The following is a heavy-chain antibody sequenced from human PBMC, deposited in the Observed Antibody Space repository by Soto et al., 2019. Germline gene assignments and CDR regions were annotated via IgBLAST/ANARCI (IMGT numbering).Heavy chain of an antibody. J-gene: IGHJ6*02. V-gene: IGHV3-30*18. Sequence: PGGSLRLSCAASGFTFSSYGMHWVRQAPGKGLEWVAVISYDGSNKYYADSVKGRFTISRDNSKNTLYLQMNSLRAEDTAVYYCAKTGYCSSTSCSFGMDVWGQGTTVTVSS. CDR1: GFTFSSYG. CDR2: ISYDGSNK. D-gene: IGHD2-2*01. CDR3: AKTGYCSSTSCSFGMDV.